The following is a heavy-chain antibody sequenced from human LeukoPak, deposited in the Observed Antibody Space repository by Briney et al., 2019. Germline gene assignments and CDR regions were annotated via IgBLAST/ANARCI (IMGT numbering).Heavy chain of an antibody. CDR1: GFTFSSYS. J-gene: IGHJ5*02. CDR3: ARDGFRYCSSTSCPNWFDP. D-gene: IGHD2-2*01. Sequence: PGGSLRLSCAASGFTFSSYSMNWVRQAPGKGLEWVSYISSGSSTIYYADSVKGRFTISRDNAKNSLYLQMNSLRDEDTAVYYCARDGFRYCSSTSCPNWFDPWGQGTLVTVSS. CDR2: ISSGSSTI. V-gene: IGHV3-48*02.